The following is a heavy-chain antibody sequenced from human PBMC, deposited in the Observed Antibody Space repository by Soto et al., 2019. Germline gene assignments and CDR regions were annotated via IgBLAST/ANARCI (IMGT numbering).Heavy chain of an antibody. CDR1: GGSVSSGSYY. J-gene: IGHJ6*02. CDR3: ARGIEGWYQGRYYYGMDV. Sequence: QVQLQESGPGLVKPSETLSLTCTVSGGSVSSGSYYWSWIRQPPGKGLEWIGYIYYSGSTNYNPSLKSRVTISVDTSKNQFSLKLSSVTAAETAVYYCARGIEGWYQGRYYYGMDVGGQGTTVTVSS. V-gene: IGHV4-61*01. CDR2: IYYSGST. D-gene: IGHD6-19*01.